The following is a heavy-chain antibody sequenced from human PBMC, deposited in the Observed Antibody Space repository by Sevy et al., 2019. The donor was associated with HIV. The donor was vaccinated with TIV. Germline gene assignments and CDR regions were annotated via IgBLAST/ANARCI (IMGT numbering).Heavy chain of an antibody. CDR1: GFNISSNY. CDR2: IYGNNST. V-gene: IGHV3-53*01. Sequence: GGSLRLSCAASGFNISSNYLSWVRQAPGKGLEWVSVIYGNNSTYYADFVKGQFTISRDNSKNTLYLQMNSLRVEDTAIYYCARGEQWLSFNYWGQGTLVTVSS. CDR3: ARGEQWLSFNY. D-gene: IGHD6-19*01. J-gene: IGHJ4*02.